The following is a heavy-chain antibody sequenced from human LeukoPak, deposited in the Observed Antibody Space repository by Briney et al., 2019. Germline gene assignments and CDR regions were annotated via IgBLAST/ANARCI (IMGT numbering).Heavy chain of an antibody. Sequence: GGSLRLSCAASGFTFSSYGMHWVRQAPGKGLEWVAFIRYDGSNKYYADSVKGRFTISRDNSKNTLYLQMNSLRAEDTAVYYCAKDWDDYYGSGSYFDYWGQGTLVTVSS. CDR2: IRYDGSNK. J-gene: IGHJ4*02. CDR1: GFTFSSYG. D-gene: IGHD3-10*01. V-gene: IGHV3-30*02. CDR3: AKDWDDYYGSGSYFDY.